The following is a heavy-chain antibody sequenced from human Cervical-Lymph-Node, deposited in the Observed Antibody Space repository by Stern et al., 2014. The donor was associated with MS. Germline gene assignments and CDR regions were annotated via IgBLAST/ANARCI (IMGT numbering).Heavy chain of an antibody. Sequence: EVQLVESGGGLVKPGRSLRLSCTSSGFTFRDYAMSWFRQAPGKGLEWVGFIRSKIYGGTTNYAASVKGRFTISRDDSKSIAYLQMQSLKTEDTAVYYCTRDPPYGDHATYYRYGMDVWGQGTTVTVSS. CDR1: GFTFRDYA. V-gene: IGHV3-49*05. CDR3: TRDPPYGDHATYYRYGMDV. CDR2: IRSKIYGGTT. D-gene: IGHD4-17*01. J-gene: IGHJ6*02.